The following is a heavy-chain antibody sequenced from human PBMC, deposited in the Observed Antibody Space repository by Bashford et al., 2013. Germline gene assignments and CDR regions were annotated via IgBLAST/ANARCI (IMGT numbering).Heavy chain of an antibody. Sequence: SETLSLTCTVSGDSISSMTYAWGWIRQPPGKGLEWIGDVNYSGTTYYSPALKSRVTMTVDGSKNQFFLNLISVTAADTAVYFCARDDTWSFADWGLGTLVTVSS. CDR3: ARDDTWSFAD. CDR2: VNYSGTT. J-gene: IGHJ4*02. D-gene: IGHD5-18*01. CDR1: GDSISSMTYA. V-gene: IGHV4-39*02.